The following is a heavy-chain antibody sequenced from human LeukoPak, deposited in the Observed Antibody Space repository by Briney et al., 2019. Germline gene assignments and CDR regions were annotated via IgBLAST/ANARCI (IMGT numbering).Heavy chain of an antibody. CDR1: GFIFSNYP. Sequence: GGSLRLSCAGSGFIFSNYPMHWVRQAPGKGPVWVARIRSDGSTTDYADSVKGRFTISRDNAKNTLYLQMNSLRAEDTAVYYCAREQGYYSVPGYWGQGTLVTVSS. CDR3: AREQGYYSVPGY. V-gene: IGHV3-74*01. D-gene: IGHD3-22*01. CDR2: IRSDGSTT. J-gene: IGHJ4*02.